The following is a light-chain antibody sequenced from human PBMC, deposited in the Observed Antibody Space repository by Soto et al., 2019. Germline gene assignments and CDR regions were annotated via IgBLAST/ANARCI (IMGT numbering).Light chain of an antibody. CDR2: KAS. J-gene: IGKJ1*01. CDR3: QHYNRYSEA. V-gene: IGKV1-5*03. Sequence: DIQMTQSPSTLSGSVGDRVTITCRASQTISSWLAWYQQKPGKAPKLLIYKASPLKSGVPSRFSGSGSGTEYTLTISSLQPDDFATYYCQHYNRYSEAFGQGKKVALK. CDR1: QTISSW.